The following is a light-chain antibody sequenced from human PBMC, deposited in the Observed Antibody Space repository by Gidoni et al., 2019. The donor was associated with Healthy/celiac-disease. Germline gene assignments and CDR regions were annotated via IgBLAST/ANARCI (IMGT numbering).Light chain of an antibody. CDR2: DAS. CDR3: QQRSNWPPELT. CDR1: QSVSSY. Sequence: EIVLTQSPATLSLSPGERATLSCRASQSVSSYLAWYQQKPGQAPRLLIYDASNSATGIPARFSGSGSGTDFTLTISSLEPEDFAVYYCQQRSNWPPELTFXGXTKVXIK. V-gene: IGKV3-11*01. J-gene: IGKJ4*01.